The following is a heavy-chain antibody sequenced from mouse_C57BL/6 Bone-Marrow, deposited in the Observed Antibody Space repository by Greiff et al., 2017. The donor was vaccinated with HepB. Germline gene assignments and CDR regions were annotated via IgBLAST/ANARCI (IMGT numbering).Heavy chain of an antibody. CDR2: INPNNGGT. CDR1: GYTFTDYY. V-gene: IGHV1-26*01. CDR3: ARTLWLRPDY. D-gene: IGHD2-2*01. Sequence: VQLQQSGPELVKPGASVKISCKASGYTFTDYYMNWVKQSHGQSLEWIGDINPNNGGTSYNQKFKGKATLTVDKSSSTAYMELRSLTSEDSAVYDCARTLWLRPDYWGQGTTLTVSS. J-gene: IGHJ2*01.